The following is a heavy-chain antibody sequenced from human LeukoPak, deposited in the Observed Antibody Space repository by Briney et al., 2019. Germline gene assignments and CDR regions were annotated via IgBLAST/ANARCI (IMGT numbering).Heavy chain of an antibody. J-gene: IGHJ4*02. CDR1: GGSISSYY. CDR2: IYYSGST. D-gene: IGHD4-17*01. V-gene: IGHV4-59*08. CDR3: ARQGNGDLYYFDY. Sequence: SETLSLTCTVSGGSISSYYWSWIRQPPGKGLEWIGYIYYSGSTNYNPSLKSRVTISVDTSKNQFSLKLSSVTAADTAMYYCARQGNGDLYYFDYWGQGTLVTVSS.